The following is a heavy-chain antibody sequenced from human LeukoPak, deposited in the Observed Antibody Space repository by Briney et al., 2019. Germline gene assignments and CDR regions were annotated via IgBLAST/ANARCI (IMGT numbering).Heavy chain of an antibody. D-gene: IGHD4-11*01. CDR1: GYTFTGYY. Sequence: GASVKVSCKASGYTFTGYYMHWVRQAPGQGLEWMGWINPNSGGTNYAQKFQGRVTMTRDTSISTAYMELSRLRSDDTAVYYCARDLVTVTTPQIDYWGQGTLVTVSS. J-gene: IGHJ4*02. V-gene: IGHV1-2*02. CDR3: ARDLVTVTTPQIDY. CDR2: INPNSGGT.